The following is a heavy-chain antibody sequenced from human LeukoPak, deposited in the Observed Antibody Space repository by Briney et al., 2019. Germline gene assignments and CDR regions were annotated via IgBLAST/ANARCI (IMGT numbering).Heavy chain of an antibody. D-gene: IGHD2-2*01. Sequence: SETLSLTCTVSGGSISSSTYYWGWIRQPPGKGLEWIGSLYYSGSTYNNPSLKSRVTISVDTSKNQFSLKLSSVTAADTAVYYCARLQSVPAAEGWWFDPWGQGTLVTVSS. CDR3: ARLQSVPAAEGWWFDP. CDR1: GGSISSSTYY. J-gene: IGHJ5*02. V-gene: IGHV4-39*01. CDR2: LYYSGST.